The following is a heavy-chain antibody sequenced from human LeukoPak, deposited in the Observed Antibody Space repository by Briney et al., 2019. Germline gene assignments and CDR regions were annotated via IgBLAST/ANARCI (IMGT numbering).Heavy chain of an antibody. CDR2: ISETGRST. CDR1: GFTFSTFA. J-gene: IGHJ4*02. V-gene: IGHV3-23*01. CDR3: AKDRGYSYGISEY. D-gene: IGHD5-18*01. Sequence: GGSLRLSCVASGFTFSTFAMNWVRQAPGKELEWVSTISETGRSTYYADSVKGQFTISRDNSKNTLYLQMNSLRAEDTAVYYCAKDRGYSYGISEYWGQGTLATVSS.